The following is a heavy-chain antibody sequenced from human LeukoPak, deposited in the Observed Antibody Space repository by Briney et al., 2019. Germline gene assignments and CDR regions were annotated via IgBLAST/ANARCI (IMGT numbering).Heavy chain of an antibody. D-gene: IGHD1-26*01. CDR1: GGSISSGGYY. CDR3: ASVNFGGIVA. Sequence: ETSETLSLTCTVSGGSISSGGYYWSWIRQHPGKGLEWIGYIYYSGSTYYNPSLKSRVVISLDMSNNQFSLKLSSVTAADTAMYYCASVNFGGIVAWGQGTLVTVSS. CDR2: IYYSGST. J-gene: IGHJ5*02. V-gene: IGHV4-31*03.